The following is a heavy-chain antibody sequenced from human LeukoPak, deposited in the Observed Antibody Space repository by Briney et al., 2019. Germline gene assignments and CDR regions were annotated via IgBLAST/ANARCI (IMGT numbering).Heavy chain of an antibody. Sequence: GGSLRLSCAASGFSFSSYAMSWVRQAPGKGLEWVSGISASGGRTYYADSVKGRFTISRDNSKNTLYLQMNSLRAEDTAVYYCARVLMATNAYYFDYWGQGTLVTVSS. D-gene: IGHD5-24*01. CDR1: GFSFSSYA. CDR2: ISASGGRT. V-gene: IGHV3-23*01. J-gene: IGHJ4*02. CDR3: ARVLMATNAYYFDY.